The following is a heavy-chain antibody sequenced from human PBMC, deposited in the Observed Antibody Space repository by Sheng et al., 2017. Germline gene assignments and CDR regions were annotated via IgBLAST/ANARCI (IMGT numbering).Heavy chain of an antibody. D-gene: IGHD7-27*01. Sequence: QVQLQESGPGLVKPSETLSLTCTVSGGSISSYYWSWIRQPPGKGLEWIGYIYYSGSTNYNPSLKSRVTISVDTSKNQFSLKLSSVTAADTAVYYCARGPGERDAFDIWGQGTMVTVSS. CDR1: GGSISSYY. J-gene: IGHJ3*02. CDR3: ARGPGERDAFDI. V-gene: IGHV4-59*01. CDR2: IYYSGST.